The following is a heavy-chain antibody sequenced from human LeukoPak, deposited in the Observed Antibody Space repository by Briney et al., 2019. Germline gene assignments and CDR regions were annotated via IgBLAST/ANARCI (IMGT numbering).Heavy chain of an antibody. V-gene: IGHV4-61*01. J-gene: IGHJ5*02. CDR3: ARTITMDSFDP. D-gene: IGHD3-10*01. Sequence: KPSETLSLTCTVSGGSVSSGIYYWTWIRQPXGKGLEWIGYIYYTGSTNYNPSLKSRVTISVDTSKNQFSLKLSSVTAADTAVYYCARTITMDSFDPWGQGTLVTVSS. CDR2: IYYTGST. CDR1: GGSVSSGIYY.